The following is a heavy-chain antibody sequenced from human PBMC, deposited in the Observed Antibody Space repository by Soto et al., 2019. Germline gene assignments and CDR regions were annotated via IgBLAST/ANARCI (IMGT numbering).Heavy chain of an antibody. CDR3: ARRGVHIIVX. CDR2: SIRIFGTA. CDR1: GGTFSSYA. Sequence: ASVKVSCKAAGGTFSSYAISWVRQAPGQGLEWRGVSIRIFGTANYAQKFQGRVTITADESTSTAYMELSSLRSEDTAVYYCARRGVHIIVXWGQGTLVTVSX. J-gene: IGHJ4*02. D-gene: IGHD2-21*01. V-gene: IGHV1-69*13.